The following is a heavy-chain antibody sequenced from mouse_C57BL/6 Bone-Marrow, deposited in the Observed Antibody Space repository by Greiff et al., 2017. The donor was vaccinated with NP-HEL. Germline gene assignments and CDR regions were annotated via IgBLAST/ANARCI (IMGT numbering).Heavy chain of an antibody. J-gene: IGHJ3*01. V-gene: IGHV1-75*01. CDR3: ASRYDGYYVWFAY. CDR1: GYTFTDYY. Sequence: QVQLQQSGPELVKPGASVKISCKASGYTFTDYYINWVKQRPGQGLEWIGWIFPGSGSTYYNEKFKGKATLTVDKSSSTAYMLLSSLTSEDSAVYYCASRYDGYYVWFAYWGQGTLVTVSA. D-gene: IGHD2-3*01. CDR2: IFPGSGST.